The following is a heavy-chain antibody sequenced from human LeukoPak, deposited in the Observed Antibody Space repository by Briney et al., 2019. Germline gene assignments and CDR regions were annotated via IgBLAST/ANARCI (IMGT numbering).Heavy chain of an antibody. D-gene: IGHD3-10*01. CDR3: AKDGGSGSSCMDV. V-gene: IGHV3-9*01. CDR2: ISWNSGSI. J-gene: IGHJ6*03. Sequence: PGGSLRLSCAASGFTFDDYAMHWVRQAPGKGLEWVSGISWNSGSIGYADSVKGRFTISRDNAKNSLYLQMNSLRAEDTALYYCAKDGGSGSSCMDVWGKGTTVTISS. CDR1: GFTFDDYA.